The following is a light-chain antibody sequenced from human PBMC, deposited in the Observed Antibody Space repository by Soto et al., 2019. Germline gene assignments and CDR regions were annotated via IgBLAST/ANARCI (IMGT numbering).Light chain of an antibody. CDR1: QSISNS. V-gene: IGKV1-39*01. J-gene: IGKJ3*01. CDR2: AAS. Sequence: DIQLTQSPSSLSASGGDRVSITCRASQSISNSLNWYQQKPGKAPKVLIYAASNLQSGVPARFSGSGSGTDFTRTISSLQPEDFATYFCQQTYSLSRVTFGPGNNVDLK. CDR3: QQTYSLSRVT.